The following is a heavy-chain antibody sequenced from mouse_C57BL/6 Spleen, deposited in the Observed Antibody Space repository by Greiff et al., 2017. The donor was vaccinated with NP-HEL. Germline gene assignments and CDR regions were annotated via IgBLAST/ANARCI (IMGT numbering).Heavy chain of an antibody. J-gene: IGHJ2*01. CDR2: SRNKANDYTT. Sequence: EVKVVESGGGLVQSGRSLRLSCATSGFTFSDFYMEWVRQAPGKGLEWIAASRNKANDYTTEYSASVKGRFIVSRDTSQSILYLQMNALRAEDTAIYYCARDYYGRGFDYWGQGTTLTVSS. CDR1: GFTFSDFY. D-gene: IGHD1-1*01. CDR3: ARDYYGRGFDY. V-gene: IGHV7-1*01.